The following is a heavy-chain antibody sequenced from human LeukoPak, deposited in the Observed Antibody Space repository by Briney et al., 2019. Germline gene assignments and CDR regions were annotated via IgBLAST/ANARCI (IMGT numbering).Heavy chain of an antibody. Sequence: SEPLSLTCTVSGGSISSSSYYWGWSRQPPGKGLELIGRIYYSVSTYYNPSLKRRVTISVDTSKNQFSLKLSSVTAADTAVYYCARHRMYYYDSSGRGVADAFDIWGQGTMVTVSS. CDR3: ARHRMYYYDSSGRGVADAFDI. D-gene: IGHD3-22*01. CDR2: IYYSVST. J-gene: IGHJ3*02. V-gene: IGHV4-39*01. CDR1: GGSISSSSYY.